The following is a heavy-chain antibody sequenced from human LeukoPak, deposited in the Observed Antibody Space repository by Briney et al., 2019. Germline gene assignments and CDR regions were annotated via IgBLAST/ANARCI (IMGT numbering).Heavy chain of an antibody. Sequence: SETLSLTCTVSGGSISSYYWSWIRQPPGKGLEWIGYIYYSGSTNYNPSLKSRVTISVDTSKNQSSLKLSSVTAADTAVYYCATASSGYGPFDYWGQGTLVTVSS. CDR3: ATASSGYGPFDY. CDR1: GGSISSYY. D-gene: IGHD3-22*01. J-gene: IGHJ4*02. V-gene: IGHV4-59*08. CDR2: IYYSGST.